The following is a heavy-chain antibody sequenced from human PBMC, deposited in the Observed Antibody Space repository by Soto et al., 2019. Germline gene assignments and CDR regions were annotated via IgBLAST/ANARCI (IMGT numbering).Heavy chain of an antibody. V-gene: IGHV3-21*06. J-gene: IGHJ4*02. CDR3: ARVLEPNEFDY. CDR1: GFTFSSYS. CDR2: ITSSSNYI. D-gene: IGHD3-3*01. Sequence: EVQLVESGGGLVKPGGSLRLSCAASGFTFSSYSMNWVRQAPGQGLECVSSITSSSNYIYYADSVKGRFTISRDNAKNSLFLQMNSLRAEDTAVYYCARVLEPNEFDYCGQGTLVPVYS.